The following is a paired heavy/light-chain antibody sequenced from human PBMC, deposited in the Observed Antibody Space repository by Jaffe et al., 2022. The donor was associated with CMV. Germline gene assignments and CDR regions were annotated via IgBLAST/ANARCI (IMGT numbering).Light chain of an antibody. V-gene: IGKV3-20*01. CDR2: GAS. J-gene: IGKJ4*01. CDR3: QQYGSSLLT. CDR1: QRVSSGN. Sequence: EIVLTQSPGTLSLSPGERATLPCRASQRVSSGNLAWYQQRPGQAPRLLIYGASSRATGVPDRFSGSGSGTDFTLTISSLEPEDFAVYYCQQYGSSLLTFGGGTKVEIK.
Heavy chain of an antibody. CDR2: INPSGGST. CDR3: ATDATRGGTTFFDY. D-gene: IGHD1-26*01. V-gene: IGHV1-46*01. Sequence: QVQLVQSGAEVKEPGASVKISCKASGYTFTSYYIHWVRQVPGQGLEWMGTINPSGGSTNYAQKFQGSVTMTRDTSTSKVYMELSSLRSEDTAVYYCATDATRGGTTFFDYWGQGTLVTVSS. J-gene: IGHJ4*02. CDR1: GYTFTSYY.